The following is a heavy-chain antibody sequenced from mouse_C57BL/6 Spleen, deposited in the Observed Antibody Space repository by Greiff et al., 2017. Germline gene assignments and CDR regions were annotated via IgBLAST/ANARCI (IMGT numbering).Heavy chain of an antibody. CDR2: IWSGGST. CDR1: GFSLTSYG. V-gene: IGHV2-2*01. CDR3: ARCYDGYYGKYFDV. D-gene: IGHD2-3*01. Sequence: VQRVESGPGLVQPSQSLSITCTVSGFSLTSYGVHWVRQSPGKGLKWLGVIWSGGSTDYNAAFISRLSISKDNSKSQVFFKMNSLQADDTAIYYCARCYDGYYGKYFDVWGTGTTVTVSS. J-gene: IGHJ1*03.